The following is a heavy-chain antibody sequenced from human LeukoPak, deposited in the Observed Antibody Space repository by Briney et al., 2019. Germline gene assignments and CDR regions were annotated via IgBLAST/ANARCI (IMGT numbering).Heavy chain of an antibody. CDR2: IDPNGREK. Sequence: PGESLKLSCTASGFAFSDYWMVWVRQAPGKGLEWVANIDPNGREKNYVDSVKGRFAISRDNAQDALYLQMNSLRVEDTAIYYGARRFGDWGRGTLVMVSS. CDR3: ARRFGD. J-gene: IGHJ4*02. D-gene: IGHD3-3*01. V-gene: IGHV3-7*01. CDR1: GFAFSDYW.